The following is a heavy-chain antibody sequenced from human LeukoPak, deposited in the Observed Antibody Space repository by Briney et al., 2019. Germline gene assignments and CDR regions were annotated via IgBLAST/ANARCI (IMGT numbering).Heavy chain of an antibody. CDR2: INHSGGT. CDR3: AQEKDDY. V-gene: IGHV4-34*01. CDR1: GGSSSGYY. J-gene: IGHJ4*02. Sequence: SETLSLTCAVYGGSSSGYYWSWIRQPPGKGLEWIGEINHSGGTNYNPSLKSRVTISVDTSKNQFSLKLSSVTAADTAVYLCAQEKDDYWGQGTLVTVSS.